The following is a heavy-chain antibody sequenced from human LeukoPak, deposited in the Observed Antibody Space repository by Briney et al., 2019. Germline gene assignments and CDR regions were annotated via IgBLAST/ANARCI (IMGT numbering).Heavy chain of an antibody. CDR3: ARDGSLPDY. CDR1: GFTFSSYW. V-gene: IGHV3-74*01. J-gene: IGHJ4*02. Sequence: PGGSLRLSCAASGFTFSSYWMHWVRQAPGKGLVWVSRIYSVGSTTSYADSVKVRFTISRDNAKNTLYLQMNSLRAEDTAVYYCARDGSLPDYWGQGTLVTVSS. CDR2: IYSVGSTT.